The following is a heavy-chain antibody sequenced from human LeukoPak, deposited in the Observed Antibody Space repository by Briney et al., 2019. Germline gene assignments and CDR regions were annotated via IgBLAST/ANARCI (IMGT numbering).Heavy chain of an antibody. D-gene: IGHD3-10*01. V-gene: IGHV4-30-2*01. Sequence: PSETLSLTCVVSGDSISSGAYSWSWIRQPPGKGLEWIGYILHSGSTFYNPSLKSRVTISVDNSKNQFSLRLTAVTAADTAVYYCARELWFANAPGSWLDPSGQGTLVTVSS. CDR3: ARELWFANAPGSWLDP. CDR2: ILHSGST. J-gene: IGHJ5*02. CDR1: GDSISSGAYS.